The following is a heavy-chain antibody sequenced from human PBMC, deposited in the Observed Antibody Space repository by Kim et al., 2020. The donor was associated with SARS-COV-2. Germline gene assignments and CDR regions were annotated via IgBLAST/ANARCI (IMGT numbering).Heavy chain of an antibody. CDR2: IYYSGST. J-gene: IGHJ3*02. D-gene: IGHD3-3*01. V-gene: IGHV4-59*01. Sequence: SETLSLTCTVSGGSISSYYWSWIRQPPGKGLEWIGYIYYSGSTSYNPSLKSRVTISVDTSKNQFSLKLSSVTAADTAVYYCARTMFGVSGAFDIWGQG. CDR1: GGSISSYY. CDR3: ARTMFGVSGAFDI.